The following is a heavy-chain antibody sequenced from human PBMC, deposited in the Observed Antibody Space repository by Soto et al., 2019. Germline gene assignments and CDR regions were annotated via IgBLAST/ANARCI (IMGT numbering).Heavy chain of an antibody. V-gene: IGHV1-18*01. D-gene: IGHD3-10*01. CDR1: GYTFTSHG. J-gene: IGHJ6*03. Sequence: QVPLVQSGAEVKKPGASVKVSCKTSGYTFTSHGISWVRQAPGQGLEWMGWISPYNGDTNYAQKLQGRVSVTTDSSPRTAYMELRSLRSEDTAVYYCARMVRGSTVGYYYYMDVWGKGTTVTVSS. CDR2: ISPYNGDT. CDR3: ARMVRGSTVGYYYYMDV.